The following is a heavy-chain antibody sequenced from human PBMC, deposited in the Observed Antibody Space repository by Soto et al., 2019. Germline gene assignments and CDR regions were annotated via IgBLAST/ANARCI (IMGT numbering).Heavy chain of an antibody. CDR3: ARTPYYYDNSAYRPQSRYYFDY. CDR2: IFSNDEK. V-gene: IGHV2-26*01. J-gene: IGHJ4*02. D-gene: IGHD3-22*01. Sequence: QVTLKESGPVLVKPTETLTLTCAVSGFSLSNARMGVSWIRQPPGKALEWLAHIFSNDEKSYSTSLKSRLTISQDTSKSQVVLTMTNMDPVDTATYYCARTPYYYDNSAYRPQSRYYFDYWGQGTLVTVSS. CDR1: GFSLSNARMG.